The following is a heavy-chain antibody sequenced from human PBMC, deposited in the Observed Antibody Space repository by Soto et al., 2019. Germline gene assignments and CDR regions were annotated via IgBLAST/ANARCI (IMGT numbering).Heavy chain of an antibody. D-gene: IGHD1-7*01. J-gene: IGHJ4*02. CDR3: ASRDPGTSVDY. V-gene: IGHV4-4*02. CDR2: IYRTGST. CDR1: GGSFTSNNW. Sequence: SATRSLTCAVSGGSFTSNNWWTWVRQPPGQGLEWIGEIYRTGSTNYNPSLKSRVTISLDKSENQFSLKVTSLTAADTAVYYCASRDPGTSVDYWGQGTLVTVS.